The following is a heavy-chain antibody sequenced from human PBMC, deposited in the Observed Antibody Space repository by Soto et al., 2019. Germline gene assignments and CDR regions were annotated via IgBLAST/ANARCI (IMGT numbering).Heavy chain of an antibody. V-gene: IGHV6-1*01. J-gene: IGHJ3*02. CDR1: GDSFSSNSAA. CDR3: ASLCETDTEEIAFDI. Sequence: SKTLSLTCAISGDSFSSNSAAWNWIRQSPSRGLEWLGRTYCRSKWYNDYAISVKSRITINPDTSKNQFSLQLNSVTIEDKAVYYCASLCETDTEEIAFDICGQXTMVTVSS. CDR2: TYCRSKWYN. D-gene: IGHD2-2*02.